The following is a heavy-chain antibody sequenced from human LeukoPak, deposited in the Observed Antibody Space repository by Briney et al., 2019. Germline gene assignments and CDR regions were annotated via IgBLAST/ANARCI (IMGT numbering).Heavy chain of an antibody. V-gene: IGHV4-59*08. CDR2: IYYSGTT. CDR1: GGSISSHY. Sequence: SETLSLTCAVPGGSISSHYWRWIRQPPGKGLEWIGLIYYSGTTKYNPSLKSRVTISADTSKNQFSLKLSSVTAADTAVYYCARQADDSSSSLVYFDYWGQGTLVTVSS. J-gene: IGHJ4*02. D-gene: IGHD6-6*01. CDR3: ARQADDSSSSLVYFDY.